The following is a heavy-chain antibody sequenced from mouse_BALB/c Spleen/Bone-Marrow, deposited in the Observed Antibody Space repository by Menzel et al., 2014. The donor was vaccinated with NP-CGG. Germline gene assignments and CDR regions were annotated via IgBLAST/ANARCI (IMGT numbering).Heavy chain of an antibody. CDR1: GYTFTEYT. D-gene: IGHD2-3*01. V-gene: IGHV1-18*01. J-gene: IGHJ2*01. CDR2: INPNNGGT. CDR3: ARGWLLRHYFVY. Sequence: VQLKESGPELVKPGASVKISCKTSGYTFTEYTMHWVKQSHVKSLEWIGGINPNNGGTSYNQKFKGKATWTVAKSSSTAYMELRRLTSEDSAVYYCARGWLLRHYFVYCGQGTTLTVSS.